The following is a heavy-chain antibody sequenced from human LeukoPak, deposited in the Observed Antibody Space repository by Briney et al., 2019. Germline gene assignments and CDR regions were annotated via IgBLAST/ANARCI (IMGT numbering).Heavy chain of an antibody. CDR2: INHSGST. CDR3: ARGGTYCSTTSCPRGLYYYYGMDV. Sequence: SETLSLTCAVYGVSFSGYYWSWIRQPPGKGLEWIGEINHSGSTNYNPSLKSRVTISVDTSKNQFSLRLSSVTAADTAVYYCARGGTYCSTTSCPRGLYYYYGMDVWGQGTTVTVSS. CDR1: GVSFSGYY. V-gene: IGHV4-34*01. J-gene: IGHJ6*02. D-gene: IGHD2-2*01.